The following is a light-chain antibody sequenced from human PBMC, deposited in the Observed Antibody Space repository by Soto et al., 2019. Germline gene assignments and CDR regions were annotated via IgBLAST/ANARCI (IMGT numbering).Light chain of an antibody. V-gene: IGLV2-23*01. Sequence: QSALTQPASVSGSTGKSITISCTGTSSDVGSYNLVSWYQQHPGKAPKLMIYEGSKRPSGVSNRFSGSKSGNTASLTISGLQAEDEADYYCCSYAGSSTYVVFGGGTKLTV. J-gene: IGLJ2*01. CDR2: EGS. CDR3: CSYAGSSTYVV. CDR1: SSDVGSYNL.